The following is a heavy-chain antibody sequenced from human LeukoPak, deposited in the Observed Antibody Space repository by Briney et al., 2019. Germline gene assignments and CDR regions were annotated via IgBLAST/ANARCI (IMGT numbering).Heavy chain of an antibody. Sequence: EASVKVSCKASGYTFTSYYMRWVRQAPGQGLEWMGIINPSGGSTSYAQKFQGRVTMTRDTSTSTVYMELSRLRSEDTAVYYCARVRSRVRGAFDIWGQGTMVTVSS. CDR1: GYTFTSYY. V-gene: IGHV1-46*01. D-gene: IGHD3-10*01. CDR2: INPSGGST. CDR3: ARVRSRVRGAFDI. J-gene: IGHJ3*02.